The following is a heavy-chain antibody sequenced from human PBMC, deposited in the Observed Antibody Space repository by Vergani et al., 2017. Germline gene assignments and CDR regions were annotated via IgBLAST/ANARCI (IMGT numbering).Heavy chain of an antibody. J-gene: IGHJ4*02. D-gene: IGHD2-15*01. CDR2: IYPGDSDT. CDR1: GYSFTSYW. Sequence: EVQLVQSGAEVKKPGESLKISCKGSGYSFTSYWIGWVRQMPGKGLEWMGIIYPGDSDTRYSPSFQGQVTISADKSISTAYLQWSSLKASDTAMYYCARKTRYCSGGSCFENLDYWGQGTLVNVSS. V-gene: IGHV5-51*03. CDR3: ARKTRYCSGGSCFENLDY.